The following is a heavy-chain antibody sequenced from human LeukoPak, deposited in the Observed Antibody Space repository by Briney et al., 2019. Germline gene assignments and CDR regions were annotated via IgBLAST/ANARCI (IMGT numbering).Heavy chain of an antibody. CDR2: TWYDGSKE. D-gene: IGHD4-17*01. CDR3: ANGYLDN. V-gene: IGHV3-33*08. J-gene: IGHJ4*02. Sequence: GGSLRLSCAASGFTFSSYGMHWVRQGPGKGLEWVAVTWYDGSKEYYADSVKGRFIVSRDNSKNTMWLQMNSLRAEDTAVYYCANGYLDNWGQGTLVTVSS. CDR1: GFTFSSYG.